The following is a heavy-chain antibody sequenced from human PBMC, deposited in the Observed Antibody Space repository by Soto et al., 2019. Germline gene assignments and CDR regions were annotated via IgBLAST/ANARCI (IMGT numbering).Heavy chain of an antibody. CDR1: GFSLTTSGMS. V-gene: IGHV2-70*11. D-gene: IGHD3-16*01. J-gene: IGHJ4*02. CDR2: IDWDDDK. CDR3: TRMSGGWYYFDY. Sequence: SGPRLVNPTQTLTLTCTFSGFSLTTSGMSVSWIRQPPGKAPEWLARIDWDDDKYYSASLKTRLTISKDTSENQVVLTMTNLDPVDTATYFCTRMSGGWYYFDYWGQGILVTGSS.